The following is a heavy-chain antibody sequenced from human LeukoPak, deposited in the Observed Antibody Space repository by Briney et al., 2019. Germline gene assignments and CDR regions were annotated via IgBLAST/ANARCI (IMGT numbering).Heavy chain of an antibody. CDR3: ARGGSLTVTSNLYNY. J-gene: IGHJ4*02. CDR1: GYSISSGYY. Sequence: SETLSLTCTVSGYSISSGYYWGWIRQPPGKGLEWIGIIHHSGSTYYNPSLKSRVTISLDTSKSQFSLKLSSVTAADTAVYYCARGGSLTVTSNLYNYWGQGTLVTVSS. D-gene: IGHD4-17*01. CDR2: IHHSGST. V-gene: IGHV4-38-2*02.